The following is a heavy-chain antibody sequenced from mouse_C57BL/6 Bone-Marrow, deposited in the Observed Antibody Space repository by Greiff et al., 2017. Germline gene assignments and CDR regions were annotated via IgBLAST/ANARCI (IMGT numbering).Heavy chain of an antibody. CDR1: GYTFTEST. Sequence: VQLQQSGAELVKPGASVKLSCKASGYTFTESTIHWVKQRSGQGLAWIGWFYPGSGSIKSNEKFKDKATLTADKSSSTVYMPLSRWTSADAAVYFCARHEGVYSETCFDYWGQGTTLTVSS. J-gene: IGHJ2*01. V-gene: IGHV1-62-2*01. CDR2: FYPGSGSI. D-gene: IGHD2-12*01. CDR3: ARHEGVYSETCFDY.